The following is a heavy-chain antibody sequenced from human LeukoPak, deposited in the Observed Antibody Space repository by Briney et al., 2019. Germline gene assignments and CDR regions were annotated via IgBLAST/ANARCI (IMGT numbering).Heavy chain of an antibody. CDR2: INPSGGST. CDR3: ARGNYGDYYYYAMDV. J-gene: IGHJ6*02. Sequence: ASVKVSCKSSGYTFTGYYMHWVRQAPGQGLEWMGIINPSGGSTSYAQKLQGRVTMTTDPSTRTAYTELRSLRSDDTAVYYCARGNYGDYYYYAMDVWGQGTTVTVSS. V-gene: IGHV1-46*01. D-gene: IGHD4-17*01. CDR1: GYTFTGYY.